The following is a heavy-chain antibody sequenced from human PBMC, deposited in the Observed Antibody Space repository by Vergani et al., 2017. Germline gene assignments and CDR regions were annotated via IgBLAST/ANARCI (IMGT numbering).Heavy chain of an antibody. CDR3: AKDPIDIVVVVAAKDY. V-gene: IGHV3-23*04. CDR1: GFTFSSYS. D-gene: IGHD2-15*01. CDR2: ISGSGGST. J-gene: IGHJ4*02. Sequence: EVQLVESGGGLVKPGGSLRLSCAASGFTFSSYSMNWVRQAPGKGLEWVSAISGSGGSTYYADSVKGRFTISRDNSKNTLYLQMNSLRAEDTAVYYCAKDPIDIVVVVAAKDYWGQGTLVTVSS.